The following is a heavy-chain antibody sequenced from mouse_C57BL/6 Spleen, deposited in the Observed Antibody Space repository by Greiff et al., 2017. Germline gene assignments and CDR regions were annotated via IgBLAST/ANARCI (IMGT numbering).Heavy chain of an antibody. V-gene: IGHV1-15*01. Sequence: QVQLQQSGAELVRPGASVTLSCKASGYTFTDYEMHWVKQTPVHGLEWIGAIDPETGGTAYNQKFKGKAILTACKSSSTAYMELRSRTSEDSAVYYCTKGTTVVSKRPWHYYDYWGPGTTITVSS. J-gene: IGHJ2*01. D-gene: IGHD1-1*01. CDR1: GYTFTDYE. CDR3: TKGTTVVSKRPWHYYDY. CDR2: IDPETGGT.